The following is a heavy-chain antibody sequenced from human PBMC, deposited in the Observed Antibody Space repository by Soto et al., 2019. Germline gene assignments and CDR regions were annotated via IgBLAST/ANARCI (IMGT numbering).Heavy chain of an antibody. V-gene: IGHV3-23*01. J-gene: IGHJ4*02. CDR1: GFTFSNYA. CDR3: AKGKEPSAELRYFDWPQNYFHY. CDR2: ISGSGGST. D-gene: IGHD3-9*01. Sequence: GGSLRLSCAASGFTFSNYAMSWVRQAPGKGLEWVSTISGSGGSTYSADSVKCRFSISRDNSKNTLYLQMNSLRAEDTAVYYCAKGKEPSAELRYFDWPQNYFHYWGQGTLVTVSS.